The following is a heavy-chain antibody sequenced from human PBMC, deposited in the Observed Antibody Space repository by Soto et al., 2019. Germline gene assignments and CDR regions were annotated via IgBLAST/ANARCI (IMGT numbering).Heavy chain of an antibody. CDR2: ISSSGSTI. CDR3: AREPIPGTTYYYYYGMDV. D-gene: IGHD1-20*01. CDR1: GFTFSDYY. J-gene: IGHJ6*02. V-gene: IGHV3-11*01. Sequence: QVQLVESGGGLVKPGGSLRLSCAASGFTFSDYYMSWIRQAPGKGLEWVSYISSSGSTIYYADSVKGRFTITRDNAKNSLYLQMNSLRAEATAVYYCAREPIPGTTYYYYYGMDVWGQGTTVTVSS.